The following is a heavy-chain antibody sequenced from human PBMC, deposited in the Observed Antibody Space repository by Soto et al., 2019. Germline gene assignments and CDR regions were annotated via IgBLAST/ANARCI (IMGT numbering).Heavy chain of an antibody. J-gene: IGHJ6*03. V-gene: IGHV1-69*04. CDR3: ARDFGGSEVLYMDV. D-gene: IGHD5-12*01. CDR1: VGTFSSYT. CDR2: IIPILGIA. Sequence: GASVKVSCKASVGTFSSYTISWVRQAPGQGLEWMGRIIPILGIANYAQKFQGRVTITADKSTSTAYMELSSLRSEDTAVYYCARDFGGSEVLYMDVWGKGTTVTVSS.